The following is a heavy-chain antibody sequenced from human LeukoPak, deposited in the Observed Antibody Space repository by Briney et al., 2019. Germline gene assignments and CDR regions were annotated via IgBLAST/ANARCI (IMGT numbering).Heavy chain of an antibody. CDR3: ARARYDILTGRDRNPCYFDY. CDR1: GFTFSSYG. D-gene: IGHD3-9*01. V-gene: IGHV3-33*01. CDR2: IWYDGSNK. Sequence: GGSLRLSCAASGFTFSSYGMHWVRQAPGKGLEWVAVIWYDGSNKYYADSVKGRFTISKDNSKNTLYLQMNSLRAEDTAVYYCARARYDILTGRDRNPCYFDYWGQGTLVTVSS. J-gene: IGHJ4*02.